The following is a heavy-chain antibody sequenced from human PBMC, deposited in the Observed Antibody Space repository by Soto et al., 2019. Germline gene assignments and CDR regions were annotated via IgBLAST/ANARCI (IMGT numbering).Heavy chain of an antibody. V-gene: IGHV1-69*02. J-gene: IGHJ6*03. CDR2: IIPILGIA. D-gene: IGHD2-15*01. CDR3: ARGVAATPYYYYYYMDV. Sequence: SVKVSCKASGGTFSSYTISWVRQAPGQGLEWMGRIIPILGIANYAQKFQGRVTITADKSTSTAYMELSSLRSEDTAVYYCARGVAATPYYYYYYMDVWGKGTTVTVSS. CDR1: GGTFSSYT.